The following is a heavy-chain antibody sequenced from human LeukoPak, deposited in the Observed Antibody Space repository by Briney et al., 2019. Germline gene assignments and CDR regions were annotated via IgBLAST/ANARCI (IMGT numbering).Heavy chain of an antibody. CDR1: GGSISSGDYY. Sequence: SQTLSLTCTVSGGSISSGDYYWSWIRQPPGKGLEWIGYIYYSGSTYYNPSLKSRVTISVDTSKNQFSLKLSSVTAADTAAYYCVSLTYCSSTSCYFAFDIWGQGTMVTVSS. D-gene: IGHD2-2*01. CDR2: IYYSGST. CDR3: VSLTYCSSTSCYFAFDI. J-gene: IGHJ3*02. V-gene: IGHV4-30-4*08.